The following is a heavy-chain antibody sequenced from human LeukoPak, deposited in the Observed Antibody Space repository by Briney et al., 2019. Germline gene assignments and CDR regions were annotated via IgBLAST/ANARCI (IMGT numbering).Heavy chain of an antibody. CDR2: INPSGGST. V-gene: IGHV1-46*01. Sequence: ASVKVSCKVSGYTLTELSMHWVRQAPGQGLEWMGIINPSGGSTSYAQKFQGRVTMTRDMSTSTVYMELSSLRSEDTAVYYCARDLSGSYYGENAFDYWGQGTLVTVSS. CDR1: GYTLTELS. J-gene: IGHJ4*02. CDR3: ARDLSGSYYGENAFDY. D-gene: IGHD1-26*01.